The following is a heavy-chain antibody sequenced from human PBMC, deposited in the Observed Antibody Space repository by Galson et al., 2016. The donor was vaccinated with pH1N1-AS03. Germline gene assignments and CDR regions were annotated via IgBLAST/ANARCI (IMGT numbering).Heavy chain of an antibody. CDR1: GYSFTNYG. CDR3: AGAHAYGDFLLLM. V-gene: IGHV1-18*04. Sequence: SVKVSCKASGYSFTNYGINWVRQAPGQGLEWMGWISAYSGDTNFAQKFQGRVTLTTDTSTSTAYMELRSLTSADTAIYYCAGAHAYGDFLLLMWGQGTLGSVSS. J-gene: IGHJ4*02. D-gene: IGHD4-17*01. CDR2: ISAYSGDT.